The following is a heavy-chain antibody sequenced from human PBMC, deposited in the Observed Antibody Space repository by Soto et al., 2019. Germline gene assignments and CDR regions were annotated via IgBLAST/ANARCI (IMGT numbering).Heavy chain of an antibody. CDR3: ARDVKVYYDSSGYTTRPYHNWFDP. Sequence: ASVKVSCKASGYTFTGYYMHWVRQAPGQGLEWMGWINPNSGGTNYAQKFQGWVTMTRDTSISTAYMELSRLRSDDTAVYYCARDVKVYYDSSGYTTRPYHNWFDPWGQGTLVTVSS. D-gene: IGHD3-22*01. CDR1: GYTFTGYY. V-gene: IGHV1-2*04. J-gene: IGHJ5*02. CDR2: INPNSGGT.